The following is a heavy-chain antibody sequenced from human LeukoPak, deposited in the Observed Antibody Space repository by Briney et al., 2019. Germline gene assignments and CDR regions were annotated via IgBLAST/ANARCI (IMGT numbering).Heavy chain of an antibody. D-gene: IGHD6-13*01. CDR3: ARSKTGYSSSWYDGGFDP. V-gene: IGHV4-61*02. Sequence: SETLSLTCTVSGGSISSGSYYWSWIRQPAGKGLEWIGRIYTSGSTNYNPSLKSRVTISGDTSKNQFSLKLSSVTAADTAVYYCARSKTGYSSSWYDGGFDPWGQGTLVTVSS. CDR1: GGSISSGSYY. J-gene: IGHJ5*02. CDR2: IYTSGST.